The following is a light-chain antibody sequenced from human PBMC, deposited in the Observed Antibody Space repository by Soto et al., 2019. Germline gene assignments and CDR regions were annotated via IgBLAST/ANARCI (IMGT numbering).Light chain of an antibody. CDR3: QQYNNWPRT. CDR1: QSVINSY. J-gene: IGKJ1*01. CDR2: GAT. Sequence: EVVPTQSQCTLTLSSGERTTLSCRPSQSVINSYLAWYQQKPGQAPRLLIHGATTRATGIPARFSGSGSGTEFTLTISSLQSEDFAVYYCQQYNNWPRTFGQGTKVDI. V-gene: IGKV3-15*01.